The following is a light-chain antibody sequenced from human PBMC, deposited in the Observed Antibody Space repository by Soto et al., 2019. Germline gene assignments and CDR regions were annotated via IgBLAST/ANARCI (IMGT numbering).Light chain of an antibody. Sequence: ALTQPASVSGSPGQSITISCTGTSSDVGSFNLVSWYQQHPGKAPKLMIYEVSKRPPGVSNRFSGSKSGNTASLTISGLQAEDEADYYCCSYARSNTYVFGTGTKVTVL. J-gene: IGLJ1*01. CDR3: CSYARSNTYV. CDR2: EVS. V-gene: IGLV2-23*02. CDR1: SSDVGSFNL.